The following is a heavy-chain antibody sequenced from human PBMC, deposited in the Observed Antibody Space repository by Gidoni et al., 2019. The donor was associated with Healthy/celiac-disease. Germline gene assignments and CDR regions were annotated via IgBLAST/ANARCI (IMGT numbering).Heavy chain of an antibody. CDR1: GFTFSSYA. CDR3: ARDWGLRGSYYYYGMDV. V-gene: IGHV3-30-3*01. J-gene: IGHJ6*02. CDR2: ISYDGSNK. Sequence: QVQLVESGGGVVQPGRSLRLSCAASGFTFSSYAMHWVRQAPGKGLEWVAVISYDGSNKYYADSVKGRFTISRDNSKNTLYLQRNSLRAEDTAVYYCARDWGLRGSYYYYGMDVWGQGTTVTVSS. D-gene: IGHD5-12*01.